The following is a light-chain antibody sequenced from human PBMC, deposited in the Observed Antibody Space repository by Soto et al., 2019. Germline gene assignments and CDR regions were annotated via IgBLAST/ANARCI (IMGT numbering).Light chain of an antibody. CDR2: GAS. CDR3: QQYYHWRT. CDR1: QSVNKAY. J-gene: IGKJ1*01. Sequence: EIVLTQSPGTLVLSPGDRATLSCRASQSVNKAYLVWYQVKPGQAPRRLIYGASSRASAAPARFSGSGSGSEFTLTISSLQSEDFAIYFCQQYYHWRTFGQGTKVDIK. V-gene: IGKV3-15*01.